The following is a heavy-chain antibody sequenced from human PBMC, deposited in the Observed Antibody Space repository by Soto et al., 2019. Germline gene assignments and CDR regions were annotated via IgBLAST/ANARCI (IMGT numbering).Heavy chain of an antibody. D-gene: IGHD5-12*01. CDR2: IYSSGNT. J-gene: IGHJ4*02. Sequence: PSETLSLTCTVSGGSISSSDYYWSWIRQPPGKGLEWIGYIYSSGNTYYNPSLKSRLTISVDTSKNQFSLKLNSVTAADTALYYCARGLSAATMVTCYFDSWGQGTLVTVSS. CDR1: GGSISSSDYY. CDR3: ARGLSAATMVTCYFDS. V-gene: IGHV4-31*03.